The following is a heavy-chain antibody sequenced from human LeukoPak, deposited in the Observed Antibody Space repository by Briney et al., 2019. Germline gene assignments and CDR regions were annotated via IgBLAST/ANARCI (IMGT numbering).Heavy chain of an antibody. D-gene: IGHD5-24*01. Sequence: KPSETLSLTCTVYCGSISSYDWSWIRQPPGKALEWIGYIYYSGSTNYNPSLKSRVTISVDTSKNQFSLNLTSVTAADTAVYYCARHGLGYGRPFDYWGQGTLVTVSS. J-gene: IGHJ4*02. V-gene: IGHV4-59*01. CDR1: CGSISSYD. CDR2: IYYSGST. CDR3: ARHGLGYGRPFDY.